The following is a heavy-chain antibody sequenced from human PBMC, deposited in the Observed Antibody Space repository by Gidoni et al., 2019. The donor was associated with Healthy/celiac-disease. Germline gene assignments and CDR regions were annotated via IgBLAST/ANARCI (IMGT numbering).Heavy chain of an antibody. Sequence: EVQLVESGGGLVQPGGSLSLSCSASGFTFSSYAMHWVRQAPGKGLEYVSAISSNGGSTYYADSVKGRFTISRDNSKNTLYLQMSSLRAEDTAVYYCVKGTIFGGALTDVWGQGTTVTVSS. V-gene: IGHV3-64D*08. CDR3: VKGTIFGGALTDV. J-gene: IGHJ6*02. D-gene: IGHD3-3*01. CDR1: GFTFSSYA. CDR2: ISSNGGST.